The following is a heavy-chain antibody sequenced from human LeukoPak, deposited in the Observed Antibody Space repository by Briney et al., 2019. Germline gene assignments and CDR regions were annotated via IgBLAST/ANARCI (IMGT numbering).Heavy chain of an antibody. CDR2: IYTTGST. CDR1: GGAICIYY. CDR3: ARDLRTLYSSNWYVGAFDI. Sequence: SETLSLTCTVSGGAICIYYWSWIRQPAGEGLEWIGRIYTTGSTNYNPSLMSRVTMEVDPSKNLFSLMLNSVSAADTAVYYCARDLRTLYSSNWYVGAFDIWGQGTLVTVSS. J-gene: IGHJ3*02. V-gene: IGHV4-4*07. D-gene: IGHD6-13*01.